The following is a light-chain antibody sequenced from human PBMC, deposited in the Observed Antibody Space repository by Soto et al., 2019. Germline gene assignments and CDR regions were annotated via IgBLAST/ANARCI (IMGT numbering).Light chain of an antibody. CDR3: QHYNSYSEA. CDR2: KAS. J-gene: IGKJ1*01. Sequence: DIQVTQSPSTLSASVGDRVTITCGASQSIGTCLAWYQQKPGKAPKLLIYKASTLKSGVPSRFSGSGSGTEFTLTISSLQPDDFATYYCQHYNSYSEAFGQGTKVDIK. CDR1: QSIGTC. V-gene: IGKV1-5*03.